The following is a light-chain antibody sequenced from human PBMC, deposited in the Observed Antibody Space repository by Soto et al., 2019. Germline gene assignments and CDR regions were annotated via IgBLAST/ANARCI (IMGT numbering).Light chain of an antibody. J-gene: IGLJ1*01. CDR2: EDI. Sequence: QSALTQPASVSGSPGQSITISCTGTSSDVGGYNYVSWYQQHPGKAPKLMIYEDINRPSGVSNRFSGYKSVNTAYLTISGLQAEDEADYYCSSYASGSTVAVFGTGTKLTVL. CDR3: SSYASGSTVAV. CDR1: SSDVGGYNY. V-gene: IGLV2-14*01.